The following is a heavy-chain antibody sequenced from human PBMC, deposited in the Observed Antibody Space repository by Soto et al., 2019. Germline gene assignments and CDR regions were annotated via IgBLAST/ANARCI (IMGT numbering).Heavy chain of an antibody. J-gene: IGHJ5*02. V-gene: IGHV4-31*02. CDR2: IYSTGGA. Sequence: PSETLPLTCFVPGVPITNDGYYGSCIRKHPGKGLEWIGYIYSTGGAYYNPSLKSRMTISLDTSKNQFSLKLTSVTAPDTAVYYRAIRRGPEDFVFDPWGQGALVTVSS. CDR1: GVPITNDGYY. D-gene: IGHD5-12*01. CDR3: AIRRGPEDFVFDP.